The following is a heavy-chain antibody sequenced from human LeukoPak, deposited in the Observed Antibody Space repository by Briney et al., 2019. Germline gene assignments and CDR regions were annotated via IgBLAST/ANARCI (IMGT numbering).Heavy chain of an antibody. CDR2: IGSSVSGSVK. Sequence: PGGSLRLSCAASGFTISSYEMNLVRQAPGKGLEWVSHIGSSVSGSVKQYADSVRGRFTISRDDAQNSLYLQMNSLRAEDTALYYCATKITMTCWHYFDYWGQGTLVTVSS. V-gene: IGHV3-48*03. CDR1: GFTISSYE. J-gene: IGHJ4*02. D-gene: IGHD3-22*01. CDR3: ATKITMTCWHYFDY.